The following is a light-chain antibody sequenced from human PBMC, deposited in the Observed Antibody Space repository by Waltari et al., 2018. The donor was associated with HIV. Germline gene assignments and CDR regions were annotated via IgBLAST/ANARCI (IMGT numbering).Light chain of an antibody. V-gene: IGLV2-23*03. CDR2: EGT. Sequence: QSALPQPASVSGSPGQSITIPCTETTGDVDNYNLVSWYQQYPGRAPKLLIYEGTKRPSGVANRFSGSKAGNTAALTISDLQAEDEAKYYCCSYGNSGTFVLFGGGTRVTV. CDR1: TGDVDNYNL. J-gene: IGLJ2*01. CDR3: CSYGNSGTFVL.